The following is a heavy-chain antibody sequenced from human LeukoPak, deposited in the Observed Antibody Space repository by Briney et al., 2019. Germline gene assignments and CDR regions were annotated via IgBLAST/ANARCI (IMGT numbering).Heavy chain of an antibody. CDR1: GDSISSGDYS. CDR2: IFHSGHS. V-gene: IGHV4-30-2*01. J-gene: IGHJ5*02. Sequence: PSQTLFLTCAVSGDSISSGDYSWSWIRQPSGKGLEWIGYIFHSGHSFYNPSLKSRITISVDKSKNPFSLRLTSVTAADTAVYYCARELWFVNAPGSWFDPWGQGTLVTVSS. CDR3: ARELWFVNAPGSWFDP. D-gene: IGHD3-10*01.